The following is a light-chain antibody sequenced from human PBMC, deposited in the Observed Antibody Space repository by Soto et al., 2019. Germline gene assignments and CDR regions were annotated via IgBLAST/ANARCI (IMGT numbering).Light chain of an antibody. CDR3: QQYGSSQIT. V-gene: IGKV3-15*01. Sequence: EIVMTQSPATVSVSPGDRVTLSCRASQSISSNLAWYQQKPGQAPRLLISGASTRATGIPARFSGSGSGTDFTLTISSLQSEDFAVYYCQQYGSSQITFGQGTRLEIK. CDR1: QSISSN. CDR2: GAS. J-gene: IGKJ5*01.